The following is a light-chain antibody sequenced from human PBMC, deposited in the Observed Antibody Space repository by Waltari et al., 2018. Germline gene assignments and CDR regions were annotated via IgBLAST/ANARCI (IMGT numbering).Light chain of an antibody. CDR3: QKYNTAPLT. CDR1: QGIANY. V-gene: IGKV1-27*01. CDR2: AAS. Sequence: DIQMPQSPSSLSASVGDRVTITCRSCQGIANYLAWYQQKPGKVPKLLIYAASTLQSGVPSRFSGSGSGTDFTLTIRSLQPEDVATYYCQKYNTAPLTFGQGTKVEI. J-gene: IGKJ1*01.